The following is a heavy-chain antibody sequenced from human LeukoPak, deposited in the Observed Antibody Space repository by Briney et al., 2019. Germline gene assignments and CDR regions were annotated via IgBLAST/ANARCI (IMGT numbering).Heavy chain of an antibody. V-gene: IGHV3-23*01. J-gene: IGHJ4*02. D-gene: IGHD1-14*01. Sequence: GGSLRLSCAASGFPFSSYAMSWVRQAPGKGLEWVSTISNSDDSTYYADSVRGRFTISRDNSENTLFLRMNSLRAEDTAVYYCAKATGYLLWGQGTLVVVSS. CDR1: GFPFSSYA. CDR3: AKATGYLL. CDR2: ISNSDDST.